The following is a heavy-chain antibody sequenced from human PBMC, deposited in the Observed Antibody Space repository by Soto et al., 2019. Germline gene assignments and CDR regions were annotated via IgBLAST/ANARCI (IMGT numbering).Heavy chain of an antibody. D-gene: IGHD6-19*01. V-gene: IGHV3-9*01. CDR1: GFTFGGYA. J-gene: IGHJ4*02. CDR2: ISWNSDST. Sequence: EVQLVESGGDLVQPGGSLRLSCAASGFTFGGYAMHWVRQAPGKGLDWVSGISWNSDSTFYADSVRGRFTISRDNAKKSIELQMNSLIGEDTAMYYCVWSAGTAPYDYWGQGSLVTVSS. CDR3: VWSAGTAPYDY.